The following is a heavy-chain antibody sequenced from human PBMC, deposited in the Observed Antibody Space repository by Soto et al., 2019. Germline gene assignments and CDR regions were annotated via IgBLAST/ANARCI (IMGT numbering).Heavy chain of an antibody. CDR2: IYSSGSA. D-gene: IGHD1-26*01. V-gene: IGHV4-4*07. CDR3: ATIVGANDY. Sequence: LTCTVSRASVYTYSWTWIRQPAGKGLQWIGLIYSSGSATYSPSLKSRVSMSVDSSKNQISLKLSSVTAADTAVYYCATIVGANDYWGQGTLVTGSS. CDR1: RASVYTYS. J-gene: IGHJ4*02.